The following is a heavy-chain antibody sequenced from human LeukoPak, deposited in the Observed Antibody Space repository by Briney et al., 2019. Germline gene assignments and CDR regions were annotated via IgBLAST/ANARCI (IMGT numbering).Heavy chain of an antibody. V-gene: IGHV1-18*01. D-gene: IGHD2-2*01. CDR3: ARDTRYCSSTSCGSAFDY. CDR2: ISAYNGNT. J-gene: IGHJ4*02. CDR1: GYTFTSYG. Sequence: ASVKVSCKASGYTFTSYGISWVRQAPGQGLEWMGWISAYNGNTNYAQKFQGRVTMTRDTSTSTVYMELSSLRSEDTAVYYCARDTRYCSSTSCGSAFDYWGQGTLVTVSS.